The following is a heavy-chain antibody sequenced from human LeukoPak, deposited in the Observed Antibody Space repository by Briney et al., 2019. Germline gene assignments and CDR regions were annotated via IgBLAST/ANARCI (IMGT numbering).Heavy chain of an antibody. Sequence: PGGSLRPSCAASGFTFSSYGMHWVRQAPGKGLEWVAFIRCDGSNKYYADSVKGRFTISRDNSKNTLYLQMNSLRAEDTAVYYCARTRGYIASWGQGTRVTISS. CDR2: IRCDGSNK. CDR3: ARTRGYIAS. D-gene: IGHD5-12*01. J-gene: IGHJ4*02. CDR1: GFTFSSYG. V-gene: IGHV3-30*02.